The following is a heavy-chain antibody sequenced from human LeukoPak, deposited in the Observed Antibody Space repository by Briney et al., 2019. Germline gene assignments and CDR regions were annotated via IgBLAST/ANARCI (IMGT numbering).Heavy chain of an antibody. V-gene: IGHV3-23*01. CDR1: GFSFSDYA. J-gene: IGHJ4*02. CDR2: ISGSGASR. CDR3: AKVKITMIVVVVTTNGFFDY. Sequence: GGPLRLSCAASGFSFSDYAMSWVRQAPGKGPEWVSGISGSGASRYYEDSVKGRFTISRDNAKNTLYLQMNSLSAEDTAVYYCAKVKITMIVVVVTTNGFFDYWGQGTLVTVSS. D-gene: IGHD3-22*01.